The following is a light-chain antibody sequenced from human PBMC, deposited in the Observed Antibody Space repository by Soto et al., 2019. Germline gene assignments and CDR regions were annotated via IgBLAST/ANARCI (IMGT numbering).Light chain of an antibody. Sequence: QSALTQPASVSGSPGQSITISCTGTSSPIGGYDFVSWYQQHPGRAPKLIMYYVTKRPSGVSDRFSGSESGKSAFLTISGLQAEDEADYYCTSFTTSNTLLFGGGTKLTVL. J-gene: IGLJ2*01. CDR2: YVT. V-gene: IGLV2-14*03. CDR3: TSFTTSNTLL. CDR1: SSPIGGYDF.